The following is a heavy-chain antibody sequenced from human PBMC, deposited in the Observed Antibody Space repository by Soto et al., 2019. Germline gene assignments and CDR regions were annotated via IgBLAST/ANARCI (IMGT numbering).Heavy chain of an antibody. CDR2: IYYSGST. V-gene: IGHV4-31*03. Sequence: LSLTCTVSGCSISSGGYYWSWIRQHPGKGLEWIGYIYYSGSTYYNPSLKSRVTISVDTSKNQFSLKLSSVTAADTAVYYCARSYDFWSGYPPLYFDYWGQGTLVTVSS. CDR1: GCSISSGGYY. D-gene: IGHD3-3*01. J-gene: IGHJ4*02. CDR3: ARSYDFWSGYPPLYFDY.